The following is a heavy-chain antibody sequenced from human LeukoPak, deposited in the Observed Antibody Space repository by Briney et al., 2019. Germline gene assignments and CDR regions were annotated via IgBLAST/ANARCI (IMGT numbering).Heavy chain of an antibody. D-gene: IGHD3-22*01. CDR1: GGSISSGSYY. CDR2: IYTSGST. Sequence: SETLSLTCTVPGGSISSGSYYWSWIRQPARKGLEWIGRIYTSGSTNYNPSLKSRVTISVDTSKNQFSLKLSSVTAADTAVYYCAREKYYYDSSGYSPYWYFDLWGRGTLVTVSS. V-gene: IGHV4-61*02. CDR3: AREKYYYDSSGYSPYWYFDL. J-gene: IGHJ2*01.